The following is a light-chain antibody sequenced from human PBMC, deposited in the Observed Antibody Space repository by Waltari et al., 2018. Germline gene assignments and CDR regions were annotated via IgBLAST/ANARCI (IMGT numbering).Light chain of an antibody. CDR2: GAS. V-gene: IGKV3-20*01. CDR3: QQYDGSVLT. Sequence: IVLTQSPDTLSLSPGQRATLSCRASQTINNNFLVWYQQKPGQAPRLIIHGASSRATAFPDRFSGSWSGTDFTLTISSLKPEDSAVYYCQQYDGSVLTFGGGTKVEI. J-gene: IGKJ4*01. CDR1: QTINNNF.